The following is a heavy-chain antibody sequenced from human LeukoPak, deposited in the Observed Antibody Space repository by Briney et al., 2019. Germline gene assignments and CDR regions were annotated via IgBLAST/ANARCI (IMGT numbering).Heavy chain of an antibody. V-gene: IGHV4-59*08. D-gene: IGHD5-24*01. Sequence: SQTLSLTCTVSGGSISGSYWSWIRQPPGKGLEWIGYIYYSGSTNYNPSLKSRVTISVGTSKNQFSLKLSSVTAADTAVYYCARHDGYNSINYWGQGTLVTVSS. CDR2: IYYSGST. CDR3: ARHDGYNSINY. J-gene: IGHJ4*02. CDR1: GGSISGSY.